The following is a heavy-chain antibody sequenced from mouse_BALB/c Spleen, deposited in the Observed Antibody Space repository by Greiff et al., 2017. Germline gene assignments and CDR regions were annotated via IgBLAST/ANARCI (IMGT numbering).Heavy chain of an antibody. CDR3: ARPVYDNGGYFDV. CDR1: GFDFSRYW. Sequence: EVKLMESGGGLVQPGGSLELSCAASGFDFSRYWMSWVRQAPGKGLEWIGEINPDSSTINYTPSLKDKFIISRDNAKNTLYLQMSKVRSEDTALYYCARPVYDNGGYFDVWGAGTTVTVSS. CDR2: INPDSSTI. J-gene: IGHJ1*01. V-gene: IGHV4-1*02. D-gene: IGHD2-4*01.